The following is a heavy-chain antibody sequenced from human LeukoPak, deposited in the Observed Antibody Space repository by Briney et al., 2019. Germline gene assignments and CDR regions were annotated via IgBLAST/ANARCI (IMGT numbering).Heavy chain of an antibody. CDR1: GYTFISYG. V-gene: IGHV1-18*01. CDR2: ISAYNGNT. J-gene: IGHJ4*02. Sequence: ASVKASCKASGYTFISYGISWVRQAPGQGLEWMGWISAYNGNTNYAQKLQGRVTMTTDTSTSTAYMELRSLRSDDTAVYYCARDRGGNFIVGATPPMYYWGQGTLDTVSS. D-gene: IGHD1-26*01. CDR3: ARDRGGNFIVGATPPMYY.